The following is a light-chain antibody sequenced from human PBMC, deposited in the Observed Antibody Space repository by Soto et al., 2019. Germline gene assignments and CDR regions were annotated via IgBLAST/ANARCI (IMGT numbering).Light chain of an antibody. J-gene: IGLJ1*01. Sequence: QSALTQPASVSGSPGQSITISCTGTSTDIGAYKYVSWYQQHPGKAPKLMIYEVSKRPSGVPDRFSGSKSGNTASLTVSGLQAEDEADYYCSSHAGSNNYVFGTGTKVTVL. CDR1: STDIGAYKY. V-gene: IGLV2-8*01. CDR2: EVS. CDR3: SSHAGSNNYV.